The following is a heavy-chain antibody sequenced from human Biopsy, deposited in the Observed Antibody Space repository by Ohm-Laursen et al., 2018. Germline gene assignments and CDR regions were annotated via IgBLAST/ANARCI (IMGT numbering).Heavy chain of an antibody. J-gene: IGHJ5*02. CDR2: LTWNSGTI. CDR1: GVSINGGRYY. CDR3: VRSLRNYDVLDP. Sequence: LSLTCTVSGVSINGGRYYWNWIRHHPGKGLEWVAGLTWNSGTIAYAGPVRGRFTISRGNAKHSLYLQMNNLTSEDTALYYCVRSLRNYDVLDPWGQGTLVRVSS. V-gene: IGHV3-9*01. D-gene: IGHD3-16*01.